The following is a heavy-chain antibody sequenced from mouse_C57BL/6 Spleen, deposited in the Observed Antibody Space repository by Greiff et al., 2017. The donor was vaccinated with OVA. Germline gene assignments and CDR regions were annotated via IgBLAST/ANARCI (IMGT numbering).Heavy chain of an antibody. V-gene: IGHV6-6*01. Sequence: EVQLVESGGGLVQPGASMKLSCDASGFTFTDAWMDWVRQSPEQGLEWVAEIRHNANNPATYYAVSVKGRFTISRDDSKSSGYLQMNSVRAEDTGSYYCTRGQLRHFDDWGQGTTLTVSS. J-gene: IGHJ2*01. CDR2: IRHNANNPAT. CDR3: TRGQLRHFDD. CDR1: GFTFTDAW. D-gene: IGHD1-1*01.